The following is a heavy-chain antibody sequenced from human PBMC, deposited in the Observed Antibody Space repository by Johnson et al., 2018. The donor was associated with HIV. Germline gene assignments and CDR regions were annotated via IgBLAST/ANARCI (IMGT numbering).Heavy chain of an antibody. V-gene: IGHV3-20*04. CDR1: GFTFDDYG. Sequence: VQLVESGGGVVRPGGSLRLSCAASGFTFDDYGMSWVRQAPGKGLEWVSGINWSGSSTDYADSVKGRFTISRDNAKNSLYLQMNSLRAEDTAVYYCARVRSALRLAFDIWGQGTMVTVSS. CDR3: ARVRSALRLAFDI. D-gene: IGHD3-10*01. CDR2: INWSGSST. J-gene: IGHJ3*02.